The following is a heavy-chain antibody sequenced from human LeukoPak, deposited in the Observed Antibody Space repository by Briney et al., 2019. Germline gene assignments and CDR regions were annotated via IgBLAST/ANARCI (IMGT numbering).Heavy chain of an antibody. CDR2: ISGRGDGT. CDR3: AKEAGIYAAEYFQY. Sequence: PGGSLRLSCAASGFTFSSYAMNWVRQAPGKGLEWVSGISGRGDGTYYADSVKGRFTISRDNSKNTLYLQMKSLSAEDTAVYYCAKEAGIYAAEYFQYWGQGTLVTVS. D-gene: IGHD3-16*01. V-gene: IGHV3-23*01. CDR1: GFTFSSYA. J-gene: IGHJ1*01.